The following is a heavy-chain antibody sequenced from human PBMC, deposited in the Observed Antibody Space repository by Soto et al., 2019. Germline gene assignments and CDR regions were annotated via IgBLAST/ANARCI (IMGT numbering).Heavy chain of an antibody. D-gene: IGHD1-20*01. J-gene: IGHJ6*03. CDR3: ARGNNWNPRPPKYMDV. V-gene: IGHV4-34*01. CDR1: GGSFSGYY. Sequence: QVQLQQWGAGLLKPSETLSLTCAVYGGSFSGYYWSWIRQPPGKGLEWIGEINHSGSTNYNPSLKSRVTISVDTSKNQFSLKLSSVTAADTAVYYCARGNNWNPRPPKYMDVWGKGTTVTVSS. CDR2: INHSGST.